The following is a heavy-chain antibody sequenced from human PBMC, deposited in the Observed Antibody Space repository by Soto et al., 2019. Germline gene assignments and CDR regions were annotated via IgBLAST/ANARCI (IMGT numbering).Heavy chain of an antibody. V-gene: IGHV1-24*01. CDR1: GYTLTELS. Sequence: ASVKVSCKVSGYTLTELSMHWVRQAPGKGLEWMGGFDPEDGETIYAQKFQGRVTMTEDTSTDTAYMELSSLRSEDTAVYYCATDSLTGRDWYFDLWGRGTLVTVSS. D-gene: IGHD7-27*01. J-gene: IGHJ2*01. CDR2: FDPEDGET. CDR3: ATDSLTGRDWYFDL.